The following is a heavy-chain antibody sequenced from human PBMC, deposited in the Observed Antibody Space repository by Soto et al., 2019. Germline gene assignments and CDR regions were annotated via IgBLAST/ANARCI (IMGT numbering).Heavy chain of an antibody. CDR3: AKEEGGSYSVYYYYYYGMDV. V-gene: IGHV3-30*18. J-gene: IGHJ6*02. CDR2: ISYDGSNK. Sequence: VGSLRLSCAASGFTFSSYGMHWVRQAPGKGLEWVAVISYDGSNKYYADSVKGRFTISRDNSKNTLYLQMNSLRAEDTAVYYCAKEEGGSYSVYYYYYYGMDVWGQGTTVTVSS. CDR1: GFTFSSYG. D-gene: IGHD1-26*01.